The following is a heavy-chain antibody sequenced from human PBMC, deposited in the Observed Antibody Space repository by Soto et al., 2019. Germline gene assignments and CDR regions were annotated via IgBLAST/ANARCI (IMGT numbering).Heavy chain of an antibody. J-gene: IGHJ5*01. D-gene: IGHD6-13*01. Sequence: QVQLVQSGAEVKKPGSSVKVSCKASGGTFSSYAISWVRQAPGQGLECMGGIIPIFGTANYAQQFQGRVTITANESKITAYMEVSSLRSDDTAFDYCARDRSMGSTAAGAGPYWFGSWGDGTLGTFSS. CDR1: GGTFSSYA. V-gene: IGHV1-69*01. CDR2: IIPIFGTA. CDR3: ARDRSMGSTAAGAGPYWFGS.